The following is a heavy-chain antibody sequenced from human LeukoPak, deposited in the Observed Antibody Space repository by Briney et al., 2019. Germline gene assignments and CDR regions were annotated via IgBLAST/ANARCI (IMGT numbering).Heavy chain of an antibody. J-gene: IGHJ4*02. CDR2: ISGDGGST. CDR1: GFTFDDYA. D-gene: IGHD5-18*01. Sequence: PGESLRLSCAASGFTFDDYAMHWVRQAPGKGLEWVSLISGDGGSTYYADSVKGRFTISRDNSKNSLYLQMNSLRTEDTALYYCAKDIGYSYGLDCWGQGTLVTVSS. CDR3: AKDIGYSYGLDC. V-gene: IGHV3-43*02.